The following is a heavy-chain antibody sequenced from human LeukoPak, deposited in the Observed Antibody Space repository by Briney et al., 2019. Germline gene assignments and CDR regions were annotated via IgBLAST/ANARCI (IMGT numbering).Heavy chain of an antibody. V-gene: IGHV4-59*01. J-gene: IGHJ4*02. D-gene: IGHD2-15*01. Sequence: SETLSLTCTVSGDSISSYYWSWIRQPPGKGLEWIGYIYYSGSTKYNPSLKSRVTISVDTSKNQFSLKLNSVTAADTAVYYCARGSELFDYWGQGTMVTVSS. CDR2: IYYSGST. CDR3: ARGSELFDY. CDR1: GDSISSYY.